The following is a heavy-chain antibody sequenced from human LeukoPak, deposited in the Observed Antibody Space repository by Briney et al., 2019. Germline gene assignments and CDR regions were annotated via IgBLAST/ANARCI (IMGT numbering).Heavy chain of an antibody. J-gene: IGHJ6*03. CDR3: ARGGDFWSGYNYYYYMDV. CDR2: MSPNSGNT. Sequence: ASVKVSCRASGGTFSSYDINWVRQATGQGLEWMGWMSPNSGNTGYAQKFQGRVTMTRNTSISTAYMELSSLRSEDTAVYYCARGGDFWSGYNYYYYMDVWGKGTTVTVSS. D-gene: IGHD3-3*01. V-gene: IGHV1-8*02. CDR1: GGTFSSYD.